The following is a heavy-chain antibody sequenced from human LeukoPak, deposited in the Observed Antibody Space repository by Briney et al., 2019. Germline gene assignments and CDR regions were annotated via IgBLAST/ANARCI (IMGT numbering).Heavy chain of an antibody. V-gene: IGHV1-69*13. CDR3: AAAGTFEYFDY. CDR1: GGTFITYA. D-gene: IGHD6-13*01. CDR2: IIPIFGTT. Sequence: GASVKVSCKASGGTFITYAISWVRQAPGQGLEWMGGIIPIFGTTNSAQKFQGRVTITADESTSTAYMELSSLRSDDTAVYYCAAAGTFEYFDYWGQGTLVTVSS. J-gene: IGHJ4*02.